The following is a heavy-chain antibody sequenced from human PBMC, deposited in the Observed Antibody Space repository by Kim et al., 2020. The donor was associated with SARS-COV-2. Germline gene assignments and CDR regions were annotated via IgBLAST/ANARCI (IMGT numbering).Heavy chain of an antibody. CDR3: AKVKGRDHYYYGMDV. CDR1: GFTFSSYG. J-gene: IGHJ6*02. Sequence: GGSLRLSCAASGFTFSSYGMHWVRQAPGKGLEWVAVISYDGSNKYYADSVKGRFTISRDNSKNTLYLQMNSLRAEDTAVYYCAKVKGRDHYYYGMDVWGQGTTVTVSS. V-gene: IGHV3-30*18. CDR2: ISYDGSNK.